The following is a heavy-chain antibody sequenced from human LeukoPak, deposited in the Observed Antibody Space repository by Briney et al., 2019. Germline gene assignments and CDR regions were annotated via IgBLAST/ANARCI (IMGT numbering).Heavy chain of an antibody. D-gene: IGHD3-22*01. V-gene: IGHV4-30-4*01. J-gene: IGHJ5*02. CDR1: GGSISSGDYY. CDR2: MYYSGST. Sequence: SETLSLTCTVSGGSISSGDYYWSWIRQPPGKGLEWIACMYYSGSTYYNPSLKSRVTMSADTSKNQLSLKLSSVTAADTAVYYCARPYYYDSRIDPWGQGTLSPSPQ. CDR3: ARPYYYDSRIDP.